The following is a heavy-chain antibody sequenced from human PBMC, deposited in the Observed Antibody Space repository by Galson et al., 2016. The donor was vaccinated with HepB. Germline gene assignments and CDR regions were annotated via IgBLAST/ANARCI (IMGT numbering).Heavy chain of an antibody. CDR2: IYHSGDT. V-gene: IGHV4-4*02. J-gene: IGHJ3*02. CDR1: GGSISSTTNW. Sequence: ETLSLTCTVSGGSISSTTNWWSWVRQSPGQGLEWIGEIYHSGDTNYNPSLKSRATMSVDTSRNQFSLSLSSVTAADTAVYYCVRDCTGGTCKFAGYDAFDIWGQGTTVTVSS. D-gene: IGHD2-8*02. CDR3: VRDCTGGTCKFAGYDAFDI.